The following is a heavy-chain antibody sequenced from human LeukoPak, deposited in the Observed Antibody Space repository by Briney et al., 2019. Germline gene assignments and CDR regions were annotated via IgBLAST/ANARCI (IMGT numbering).Heavy chain of an antibody. CDR1: GGSISSYY. CDR2: MYYSGTT. Sequence: SETLSLTGTVSGGSISSYYWSWIRQPPGKGLQWIGYMYYSGTTNYNPSLRSRVTISADTSKNQFSLQVSSVTAADTAAYYCARQQIYVDSGLVDYFDYWGQGILVTVSS. J-gene: IGHJ4*02. V-gene: IGHV4-59*01. CDR3: ARQQIYVDSGLVDYFDY. D-gene: IGHD5-18*01.